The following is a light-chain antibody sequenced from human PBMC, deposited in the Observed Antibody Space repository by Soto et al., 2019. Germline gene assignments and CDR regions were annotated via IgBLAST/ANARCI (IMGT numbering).Light chain of an antibody. J-gene: IGKJ4*01. CDR3: MQGTHWLT. CDR1: QSLVYSDGHTY. V-gene: IGKV2-30*01. Sequence: DVVMTQSPLSLPVTLGQPASISCRSSQSLVYSDGHTYLNWFQQRPGQSPRRLIYKVSNRDSGVPDRFSGSGSGTNFTLKISRVEAEDVGVYYCMQGTHWLTFGGGTKVEIK. CDR2: KVS.